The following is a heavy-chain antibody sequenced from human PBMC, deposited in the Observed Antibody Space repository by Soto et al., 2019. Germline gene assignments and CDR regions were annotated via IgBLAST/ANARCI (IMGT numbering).Heavy chain of an antibody. D-gene: IGHD4-17*01. CDR3: AIVGLVLVPTTVNSYYYYYAAVV. J-gene: IGHJ6*01. V-gene: IGHV1-69*13. Sequence: SVKVSCKASGDTFSTYTITWMRQAPGQGLEWMGGIIPRSATSKYAQKFQGRVTITADESTSTVYMELRTLRPEDTAVYYCAIVGLVLVPTTVNSYYYYYAAVVWGEGTTVT. CDR1: GDTFSTYT. CDR2: IIPRSATS.